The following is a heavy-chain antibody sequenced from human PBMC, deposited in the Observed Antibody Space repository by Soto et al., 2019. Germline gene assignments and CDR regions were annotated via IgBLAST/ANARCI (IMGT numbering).Heavy chain of an antibody. D-gene: IGHD3-22*01. CDR3: ARNLYYYDTSGYPP. CDR2: IRTSSSYT. Sequence: PGGSLRLSCGASGFGLSDYYMSWIRQAPGRGLKWGSYIRTSSSYTNYADSVQGRFTISRDDAKNSLYLQMNSQRAEDTAVYYYARNLYYYDTSGYPPWGQGT. CDR1: GFGLSDYY. V-gene: IGHV3-11*06. J-gene: IGHJ5*02.